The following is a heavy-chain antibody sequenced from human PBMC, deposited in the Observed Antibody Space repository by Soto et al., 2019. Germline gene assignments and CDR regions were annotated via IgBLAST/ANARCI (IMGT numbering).Heavy chain of an antibody. Sequence: GGSLRLSCAASGFTFSSYAMHWVRQAPGKGLEWVAVISYDGSNKYYADSVKGRFTISRDNSKNTLYLQMNSLRAEDTAVYYCAREVAAFDILGQGTMVTVSS. D-gene: IGHD5-12*01. CDR2: ISYDGSNK. CDR3: AREVAAFDI. J-gene: IGHJ3*02. CDR1: GFTFSSYA. V-gene: IGHV3-30*04.